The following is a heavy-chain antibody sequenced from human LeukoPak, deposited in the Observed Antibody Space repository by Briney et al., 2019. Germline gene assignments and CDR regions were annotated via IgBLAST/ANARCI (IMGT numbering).Heavy chain of an antibody. V-gene: IGHV4-61*02. Sequence: SETLSLTCTVSGGSISSGSYYWSWIRQPAGKGLEWIGRIYTSGSTNYNPSLKSRVTISVDTSKNQFSLKLSSVTAADTAVYYCARDWSRGWFDPWGQGTLVTVSS. J-gene: IGHJ5*02. CDR2: IYTSGST. CDR3: ARDWSRGWFDP. D-gene: IGHD3-10*01. CDR1: GGSISSGSYY.